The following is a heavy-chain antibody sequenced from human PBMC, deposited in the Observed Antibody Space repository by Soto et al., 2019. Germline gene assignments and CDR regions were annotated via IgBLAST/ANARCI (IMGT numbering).Heavy chain of an antibody. CDR1: GVRVSIYA. Sequence: WGSLGLSCAACGVRVSIYAVGWVRQAPGKGLEWVAVISYDGSNKYYADSVKGRFTISRDNSKNTLYMQMNSLRSEDTAVYYCARDRGIEENSYYYGIDVWGQGTTGTVSS. J-gene: IGHJ6*02. D-gene: IGHD1-1*01. V-gene: IGHV3-30-3*01. CDR2: ISYDGSNK. CDR3: ARDRGIEENSYYYGIDV.